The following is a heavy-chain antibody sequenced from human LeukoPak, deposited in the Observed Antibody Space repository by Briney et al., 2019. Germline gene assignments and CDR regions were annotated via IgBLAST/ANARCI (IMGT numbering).Heavy chain of an antibody. D-gene: IGHD6-13*01. V-gene: IGHV3-23*01. J-gene: IGHJ4*02. Sequence: GGSLRLPCAASGFTFSSYAMSWVRQAPGKGLEWVSAISGSGGSTYYADSVKGRFTISRDNSKNTLYLQMNSLRAEDTAVYYCAKDHTPSSWYPSGYWGQGTLVTVSS. CDR2: ISGSGGST. CDR1: GFTFSSYA. CDR3: AKDHTPSSWYPSGY.